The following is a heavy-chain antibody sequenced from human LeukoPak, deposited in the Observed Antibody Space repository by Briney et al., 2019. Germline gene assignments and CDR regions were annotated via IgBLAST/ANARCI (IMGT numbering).Heavy chain of an antibody. CDR2: INHSGST. CDR1: GGSFSGHY. V-gene: IGHV4-34*01. D-gene: IGHD6-13*01. Sequence: SETLSLTCAVYGGSFSGHYWSWIRQPPGKGLEWIGEINHSGSTNYNPSLKSRVTISVDTSKNQFSLKLSSVTAADTAVYYCASFSSAAGFRYYYYMDVWGKGTTVTVSS. CDR3: ASFSSAAGFRYYYYMDV. J-gene: IGHJ6*03.